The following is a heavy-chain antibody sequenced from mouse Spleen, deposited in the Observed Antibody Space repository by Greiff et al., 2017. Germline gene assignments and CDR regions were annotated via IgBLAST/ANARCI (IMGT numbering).Heavy chain of an antibody. D-gene: IGHD2-1*01. CDR1: GFTFSSYA. CDR3: ARGAYGNYGCYFDY. J-gene: IGHJ2*01. Sequence: EVQLVESGGGLVKPGGSLKLSCAASGFTFSSYAMSWVRQTPEKRLEWVATISSGGSYTYYPDSVKGRFTISRDNAKNTLYLQMSSLRSEDTAMYYCARGAYGNYGCYFDYWGQGTTLTVSS. V-gene: IGHV5-9-3*01. CDR2: ISSGGSYT.